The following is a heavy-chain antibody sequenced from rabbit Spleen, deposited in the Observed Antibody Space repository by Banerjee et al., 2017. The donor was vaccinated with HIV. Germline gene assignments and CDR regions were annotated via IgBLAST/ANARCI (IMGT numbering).Heavy chain of an antibody. Sequence: QSLEESGGDLVKPGASLTLTCTASGFSFSSSYWMCWVRQAPGKGLEWIACINGVTGRAVYATWAKGRFTFSKTSSTTVTLQMTSLTAADTATYFCARDTSSSFSSYGMDLWGPGTLVTVS. CDR2: INGVTGRA. D-gene: IGHD1-1*01. J-gene: IGHJ6*01. CDR3: ARDTSSSFSSYGMDL. V-gene: IGHV1S40*01. CDR1: GFSFSSSYW.